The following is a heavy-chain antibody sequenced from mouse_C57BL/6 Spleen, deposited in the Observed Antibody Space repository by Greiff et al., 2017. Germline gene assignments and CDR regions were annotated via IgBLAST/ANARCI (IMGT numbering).Heavy chain of an antibody. CDR2: IDPSDSYT. Sequence: QVQLQQPGAELVMPGASVKLSCTASGYTFTSYWMHWVKQRPGQGLEWIGEIDPSDSYTNYNQKFKGKSTLTVDKSSSTAYMQLSSLTSEDSAVYYCARSGCNYYYAMDYWGQGTSVTVSS. CDR3: ARSGCNYYYAMDY. D-gene: IGHD2-1*01. V-gene: IGHV1-69*01. CDR1: GYTFTSYW. J-gene: IGHJ4*01.